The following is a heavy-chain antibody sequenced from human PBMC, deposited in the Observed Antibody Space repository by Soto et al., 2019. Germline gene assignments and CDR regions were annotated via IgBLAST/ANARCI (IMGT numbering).Heavy chain of an antibody. CDR2: ISYDGSNK. V-gene: IGHV3-30*18. Sequence: QVQLVESGGGVVQPGRSLRLSCAASGFTFCSYGMHWVRQAPGKGLEWVAVISYDGSNKYYADSVKGRFTISRDNSKNTLYLQMNSLRAEDTAVYYCAKDYGSGSQLGYWGQGTLVTVSS. CDR1: GFTFCSYG. CDR3: AKDYGSGSQLGY. D-gene: IGHD3-10*01. J-gene: IGHJ4*02.